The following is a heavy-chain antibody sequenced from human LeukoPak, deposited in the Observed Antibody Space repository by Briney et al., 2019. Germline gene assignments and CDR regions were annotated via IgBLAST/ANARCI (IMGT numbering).Heavy chain of an antibody. J-gene: IGHJ4*02. CDR1: GFSFSSYP. Sequence: PGGSLRLSWVASGFSFSSYPMNWVRQAPGKGLEWVSTISGGGGSTYHADSVKGRFTISRDNSKNTLYLQVNSLRAEDTAVYYCAKGGKWDVTPFDYWGQGTLVTVSS. CDR2: ISGGGGST. D-gene: IGHD1-26*01. CDR3: AKGGKWDVTPFDY. V-gene: IGHV3-23*01.